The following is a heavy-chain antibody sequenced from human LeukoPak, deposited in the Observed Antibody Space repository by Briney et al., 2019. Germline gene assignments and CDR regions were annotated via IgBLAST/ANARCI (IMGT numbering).Heavy chain of an antibody. CDR3: ARGYCSSTSCYNHFDY. J-gene: IGHJ4*02. V-gene: IGHV1-18*01. Sequence: ASVKVSCKASGYTFTSYGISWVRQAPGQGLEWMGWISAYNGNTNYAQKLQGRVTMTTDTSTSTAYMELSSLRSEDTAVYYCARGYCSSTSCYNHFDYWGQGTLVTVSS. D-gene: IGHD2-2*02. CDR2: ISAYNGNT. CDR1: GYTFTSYG.